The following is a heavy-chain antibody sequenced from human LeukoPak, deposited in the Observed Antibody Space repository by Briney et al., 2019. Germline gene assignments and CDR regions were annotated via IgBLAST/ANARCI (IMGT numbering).Heavy chain of an antibody. V-gene: IGHV3-23*01. D-gene: IGHD6-13*01. CDR1: GFTFSSYG. J-gene: IGHJ4*02. Sequence: GGSLRLSCAASGFTFSSYGMSWVRQAPGKGLEWVSAISGSGGSTYYADSVKGRFTISRDNSKNSLYLQMNSLRAEDTAVYYCASGDKLIAAAGTFDYWGQGTLVTVSS. CDR2: ISGSGGST. CDR3: ASGDKLIAAAGTFDY.